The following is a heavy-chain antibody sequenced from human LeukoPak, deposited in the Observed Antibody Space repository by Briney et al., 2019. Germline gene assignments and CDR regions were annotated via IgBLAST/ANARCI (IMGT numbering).Heavy chain of an antibody. Sequence: GGSLRLSCAASGFTFDDYGMHWVRQTPGKGLEWVSLISGDGSSTYYADSVKGRFTISRDNAKNSLYLQMNSLRDEETAVYYCARDYGYAFDIWGQGTMVTVSS. V-gene: IGHV3-43*02. D-gene: IGHD5-18*01. CDR2: ISGDGSST. CDR1: GFTFDDYG. CDR3: ARDYGYAFDI. J-gene: IGHJ3*02.